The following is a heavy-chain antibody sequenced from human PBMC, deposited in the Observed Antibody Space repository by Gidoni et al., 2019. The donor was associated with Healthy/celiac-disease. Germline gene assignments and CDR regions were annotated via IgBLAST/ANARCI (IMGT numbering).Heavy chain of an antibody. Sequence: QVQLQESDPGLVKPSETLSLTCIVSGGSISGYYWSWIRQPAGKGLEWVGRIYSSGSTNYSPSLKSRLTMSVDTSKNQVSLKLSSVTAADTAVYYCARDQVGATWAFDIWGQGTMVTVSS. D-gene: IGHD1-26*01. CDR1: GGSISGYY. J-gene: IGHJ3*02. CDR3: ARDQVGATWAFDI. V-gene: IGHV4-4*07. CDR2: IYSSGST.